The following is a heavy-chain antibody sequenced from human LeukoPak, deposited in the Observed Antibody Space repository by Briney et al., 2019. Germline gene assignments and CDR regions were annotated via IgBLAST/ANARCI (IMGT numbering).Heavy chain of an antibody. Sequence: ASVKVSCKASGGTFSSYAVSWVRQAPGQGLEWRGGISPIFGTANYAQKFQGRVTITSDKSRSTACMELSSLRSEDTAVYYCASRIVDTAMMALKSGFHYYYYMDVWGKGTTVTVS. CDR2: ISPIFGTA. J-gene: IGHJ6*03. CDR1: GGTFSSYA. V-gene: IGHV1-69*06. CDR3: ASRIVDTAMMALKSGFHYYYYMDV. D-gene: IGHD5-18*01.